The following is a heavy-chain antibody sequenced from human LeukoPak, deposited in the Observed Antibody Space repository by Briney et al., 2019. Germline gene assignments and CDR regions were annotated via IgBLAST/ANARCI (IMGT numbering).Heavy chain of an antibody. CDR2: IIPIFGTA. CDR1: GGTFSSYA. J-gene: IGHJ4*02. CDR3: ALTLYYYGSGSYSPDY. D-gene: IGHD3-10*01. Sequence: SVKVSCKASGGTFSSYAISWVRQAPGQGLEWMGGIIPIFGTANYAQKFQGRVTITADESASTAYMELSSLRSEDTAVYYCALTLYYYGSGSYSPDYWGQGTLVTVSS. V-gene: IGHV1-69*13.